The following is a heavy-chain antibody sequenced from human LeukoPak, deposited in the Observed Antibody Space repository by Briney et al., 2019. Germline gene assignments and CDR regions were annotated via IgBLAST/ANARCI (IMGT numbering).Heavy chain of an antibody. CDR3: ARGAVAEPYDY. J-gene: IGHJ4*02. CDR2: INPNSGVT. CDR1: GYTFSGSY. D-gene: IGHD1-14*01. Sequence: GASVKVSCKASGYTFSGSYIHWVRQAPGQGLEWMGWINPNSGVTNYAQKLQGRVTMTTDTSTSTAYMELRSLRSDDTAVYYCARGAVAEPYDYWGQGTLVTVSS. V-gene: IGHV1-2*02.